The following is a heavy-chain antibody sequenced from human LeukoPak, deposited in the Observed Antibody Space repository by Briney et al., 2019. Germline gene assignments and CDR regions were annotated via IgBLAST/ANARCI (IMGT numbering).Heavy chain of an antibody. CDR3: ATGTMVRGVITDIDY. Sequence: SGRSLRLSCAASGFTFSSYGMHWVRQAPGKGLEWVAVISYDGSNKYYADSVKGRFTISRDNSKNTLFLQMNSLRAEDTAVYYCATGTMVRGVITDIDYWGQGTLVTVSS. V-gene: IGHV3-30*03. J-gene: IGHJ4*02. CDR2: ISYDGSNK. CDR1: GFTFSSYG. D-gene: IGHD3-10*01.